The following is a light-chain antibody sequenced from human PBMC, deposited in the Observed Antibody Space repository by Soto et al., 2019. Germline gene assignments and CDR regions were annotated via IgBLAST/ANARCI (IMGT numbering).Light chain of an antibody. Sequence: DIQMTQSPSSLSASVGDRVTITCRASPRINSFVNWYQQKPGEAPKLLIYAASRLQGGVPSRFSGSGSGTDFTLTISSLQPEDFATYYCQQSYTTPRFTFGQGTKLEIK. CDR2: AAS. CDR3: QQSYTTPRFT. J-gene: IGKJ2*01. CDR1: PRINSF. V-gene: IGKV1-39*01.